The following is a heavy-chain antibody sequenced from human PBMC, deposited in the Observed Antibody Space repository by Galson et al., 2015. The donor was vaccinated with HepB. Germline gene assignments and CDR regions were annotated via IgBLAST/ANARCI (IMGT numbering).Heavy chain of an antibody. J-gene: IGHJ4*02. CDR3: VRDFYCGRNGCYSVY. Sequence: SVKVSCKAAGYTFISYSIHWVRQAPGQRLEWMGWITAGNGDTSYSQNFQGRVTLTRDRSANTAYMELSSLRSEDTAVYYCVRDFYCGRNGCYSVYWGQGTLVTVSS. CDR2: ITAGNGDT. CDR1: GYTFISYS. V-gene: IGHV1-3*01. D-gene: IGHD2-21*01.